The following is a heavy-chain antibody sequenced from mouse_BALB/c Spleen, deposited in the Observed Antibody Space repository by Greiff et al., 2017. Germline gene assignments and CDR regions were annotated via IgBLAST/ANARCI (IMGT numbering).Heavy chain of an antibody. CDR3: AREGGSSYDAMDY. J-gene: IGHJ4*01. CDR2: ISSGSSTI. Sequence: EVQRVESGGGLVQPGGSRKLSCAASGFTFSSFGMHWVRQAPEKGLEWVAYISSGSSTIYYADTVKGRFTISRDNPKNTLFLQMTSLRSEDTAMYYCAREGGSSYDAMDYWGQGTSVTVSS. CDR1: GFTFSSFG. D-gene: IGHD1-1*01. V-gene: IGHV5-17*02.